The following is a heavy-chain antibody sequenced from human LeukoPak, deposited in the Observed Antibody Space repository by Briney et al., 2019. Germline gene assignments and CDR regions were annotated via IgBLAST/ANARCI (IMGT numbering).Heavy chain of an antibody. V-gene: IGHV1-18*01. D-gene: IGHD3-22*01. Sequence: GASVKVSCKASGYTFIHFGISWVRQAPGQGLEWMGWISAYNDNTNYAQKFQGRVTMTTDTSTSTAYMELRSLRYDDTAVYYCARDTYYYDSSAPPGEDYFDYWGQGTLVSVSS. CDR3: ARDTYYYDSSAPPGEDYFDY. CDR2: ISAYNDNT. J-gene: IGHJ4*02. CDR1: GYTFIHFG.